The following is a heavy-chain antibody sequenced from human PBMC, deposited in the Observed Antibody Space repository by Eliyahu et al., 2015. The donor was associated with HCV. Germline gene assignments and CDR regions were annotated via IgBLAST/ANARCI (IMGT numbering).Heavy chain of an antibody. D-gene: IGHD1-7*01. Sequence: QVQLVESGGGVVQPGRSLRXSCAASGXPXSSXGMHWVRQAPGKGLEWVAVISYDGSNKYYADSVKGRFTISRDNSKNTLYLQMNSLRAEDTAVYYCAKDLTGTTSYYFDYWGQGTLVTVSS. CDR1: GXPXSSXG. CDR3: AKDLTGTTSYYFDY. V-gene: IGHV3-30*18. J-gene: IGHJ4*02. CDR2: ISYDGSNK.